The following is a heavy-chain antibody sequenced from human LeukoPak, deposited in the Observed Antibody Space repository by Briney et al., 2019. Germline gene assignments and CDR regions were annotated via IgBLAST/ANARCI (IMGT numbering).Heavy chain of an antibody. D-gene: IGHD3-10*01. V-gene: IGHV4-4*07. Sequence: SETLSLTCSVSGDSISYFYWSWIRQAAGKGLEWIGRFSSSGSTDYNASLKSRVTISVDTSKNQLSLQLTSVTAADTAMYYCVRLLPMIRGHWFDPWGQGTLVTVSS. CDR2: FSSSGST. CDR1: GDSISYFY. CDR3: VRLLPMIRGHWFDP. J-gene: IGHJ5*02.